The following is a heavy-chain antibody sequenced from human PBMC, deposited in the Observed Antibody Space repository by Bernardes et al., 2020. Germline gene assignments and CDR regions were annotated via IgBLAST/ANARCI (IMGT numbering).Heavy chain of an antibody. V-gene: IGHV3-23*01. D-gene: IGHD2-15*01. J-gene: IGHJ4*02. CDR3: AGQVGSCGPGTCYFEL. CDR2: IAHTADYT. Sequence: GGSLRLSCAASGFTFRSYDMTWVRQASGNELDWVSSIAHTADYTAYADSVKGRFTISRDNSKNTLFLQMNSLRVEDTAVYFCAGQVGSCGPGTCYFELWGPGTLVTASS. CDR1: GFTFRSYD.